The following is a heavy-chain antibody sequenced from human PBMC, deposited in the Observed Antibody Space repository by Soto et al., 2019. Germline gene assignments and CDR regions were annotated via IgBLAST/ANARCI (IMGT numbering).Heavy chain of an antibody. CDR3: ARVGLYDFWSGCSRAAFDI. V-gene: IGHV1-3*01. CDR2: INAGNGNT. CDR1: GYTFTSYA. J-gene: IGHJ3*02. D-gene: IGHD3-3*01. Sequence: ASVKVSCKASGYTFTSYAMHWVRQAPGQRLEWMGWINAGNGNTKYSQKFQGRVTITRDTSASTAYMELSSLRSEDTAVYYCARVGLYDFWSGCSRAAFDIWGQGTMVTVSS.